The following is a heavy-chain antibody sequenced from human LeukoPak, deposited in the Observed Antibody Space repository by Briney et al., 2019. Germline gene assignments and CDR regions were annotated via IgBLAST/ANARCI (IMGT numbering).Heavy chain of an antibody. D-gene: IGHD4-17*01. V-gene: IGHV3-23*01. Sequence: GGSLRLSCAASGFTFSSYAMSWVRQAPGKGLEWVSAISGSGGSTYYADSVKGRFTISRDNSKNTLYLQMNSLRAEDTAVYYCARDLYGDYVTGWDPWGQGTLVTVSS. J-gene: IGHJ5*02. CDR3: ARDLYGDYVTGWDP. CDR1: GFTFSSYA. CDR2: ISGSGGST.